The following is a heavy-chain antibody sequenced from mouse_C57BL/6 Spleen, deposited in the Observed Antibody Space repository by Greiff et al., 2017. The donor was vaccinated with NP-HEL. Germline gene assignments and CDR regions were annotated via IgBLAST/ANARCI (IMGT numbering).Heavy chain of an antibody. D-gene: IGHD2-4*01. Sequence: EVKLQESGPELVKPGASVKISCKASGYSFTDYNMNWVKQSNGKSLEWIGVINPNYGTTSYNQKFKGKATLTVDQSSNTAYMQLYSLTSEDSAVYYCTSIGHYDYFYAMDYRGHGPSVTASS. J-gene: IGHJ4*01. CDR1: GYSFTDYN. CDR2: INPNYGTT. V-gene: IGHV1-39*01. CDR3: TSIGHYDYFYAMDY.